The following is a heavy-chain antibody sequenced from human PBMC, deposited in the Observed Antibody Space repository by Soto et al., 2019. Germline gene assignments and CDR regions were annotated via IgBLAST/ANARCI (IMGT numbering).Heavy chain of an antibody. D-gene: IGHD4-17*01. V-gene: IGHV3-66*01. CDR1: GFTVSSNY. CDR2: IYSGGST. Sequence: EVQLVESGGGLVQPGGSLRLSCAASGFTVSSNYMSWVRQAPGKGLEWVSVIYSGGSTYYADSVKGRFTISRDNSKNTLYLQMNSLRAEDTAVYYCARDTVGMTYYYSYGMDVWGQGTTVTVSS. J-gene: IGHJ6*02. CDR3: ARDTVGMTYYYSYGMDV.